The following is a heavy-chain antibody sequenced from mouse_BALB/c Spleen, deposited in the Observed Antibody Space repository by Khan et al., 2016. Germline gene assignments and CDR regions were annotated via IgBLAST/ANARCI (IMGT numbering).Heavy chain of an antibody. J-gene: IGHJ3*01. CDR2: ISSGGSYI. V-gene: IGHV5-6-4*01. CDR1: GFIFSSYT. CDR3: TNIYDGYYEFAY. D-gene: IGHD2-3*01. Sequence: EVELVESGGGLVKPGRSLKLSCAASGFIFSSYTMSWVRQTPEKRLEWVATISSGGSYIYYPDSVKGRFTISRDNAKKTLDLQMSSLKSEDTAMYYCTNIYDGYYEFAYWGQGTLVTVSA.